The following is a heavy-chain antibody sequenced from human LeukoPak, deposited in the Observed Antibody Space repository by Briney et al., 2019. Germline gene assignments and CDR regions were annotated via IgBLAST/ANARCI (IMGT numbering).Heavy chain of an antibody. D-gene: IGHD3-10*01. CDR3: ARSYSGSGSYPFDY. J-gene: IGHJ4*02. Sequence: GESLKISCKGSGYSFTSYWIGWVRQMPGKGLEWMGIIYPGDSDTRYSPSFQGQVTISAETSIGTASLQWSSLTASDTATYYCARSYSGSGSYPFDYWGQGTLVTVSS. CDR1: GYSFTSYW. V-gene: IGHV5-51*01. CDR2: IYPGDSDT.